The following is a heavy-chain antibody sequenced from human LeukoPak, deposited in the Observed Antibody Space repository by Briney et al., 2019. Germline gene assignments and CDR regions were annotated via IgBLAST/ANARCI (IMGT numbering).Heavy chain of an antibody. J-gene: IGHJ4*02. CDR1: AFNFSNHG. D-gene: IGHD5-24*01. Sequence: GGSLRLSCAASAFNFSNHGRQWVRQAPGKGLEWLAVMSYDGGNKYYADSVKGRFTISRDISKNTLYLQMNILRPDDTSVYGCTKVIGVFYNWDYCDCWRQGTLVTVSS. CDR2: MSYDGGNK. V-gene: IGHV3-30*18. CDR3: TKVIGVFYNWDYCDC.